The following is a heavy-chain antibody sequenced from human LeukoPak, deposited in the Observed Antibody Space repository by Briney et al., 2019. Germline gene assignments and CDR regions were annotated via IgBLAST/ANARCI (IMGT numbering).Heavy chain of an antibody. CDR2: IYYSGST. CDR1: GGSISSSSYY. D-gene: IGHD3-3*01. CDR3: ARDVTNFDY. V-gene: IGHV4-39*07. Sequence: PSETLSLTCTVSGGSISSSSYYWGWIRQPPGKGLEWIGSIYYSGSTYYNPSLKSRVTISVDTSKNQFSLKLSSVTAADTAVYYCARDVTNFDYWGQGTLVTVSS. J-gene: IGHJ4*02.